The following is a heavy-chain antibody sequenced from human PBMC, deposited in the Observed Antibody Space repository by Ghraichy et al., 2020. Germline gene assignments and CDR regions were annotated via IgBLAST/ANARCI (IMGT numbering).Heavy chain of an antibody. CDR3: ATERQSDDGSFYDFWTGFRS. V-gene: IGHV1-24*01. Sequence: ASVKVSCKVSGYTLSDLSLHWVRHVPGKGLEWMGHFDPENGETNYAQKFQGRVAMIEDTDKHTAYLEVSSLRFEDTAVYYCATERQSDDGSFYDFWTGFRSWGHGTPVTVSS. CDR1: GYTLSDLS. D-gene: IGHD3-3*01. CDR2: FDPENGET. J-gene: IGHJ5*01.